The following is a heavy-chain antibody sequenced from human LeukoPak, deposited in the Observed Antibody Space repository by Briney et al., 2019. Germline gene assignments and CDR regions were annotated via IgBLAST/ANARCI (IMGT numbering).Heavy chain of an antibody. CDR1: GYSFTSYW. Sequence: GQSLNISCKGSGYSFTSYWIGWVRQMPGKGLEWMGIIYPVDSDTRYSPSFQGHVTISADKSPSTAYLQWSSPKASNTGMYNSARLPLAVAGSDYWGQGTLVTVSS. D-gene: IGHD6-19*01. J-gene: IGHJ4*02. CDR3: ARLPLAVAGSDY. CDR2: IYPVDSDT. V-gene: IGHV5-51*01.